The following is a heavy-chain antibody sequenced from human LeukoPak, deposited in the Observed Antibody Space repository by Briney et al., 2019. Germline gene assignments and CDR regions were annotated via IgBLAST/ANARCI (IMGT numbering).Heavy chain of an antibody. V-gene: IGHV4-34*01. J-gene: IGHJ4*02. CDR2: INHSGST. CDR1: GGSFSGYY. Sequence: SETLSLTCAVYGGSFSGYYWSWIRQPPGKGLEWIGEINHSGSTNFNPSLKSRVTIPVDTSKNQFSLKLSSVTAADTAVYYCARGGGAARPYWGQGTLVTVSS. D-gene: IGHD6-6*01. CDR3: ARGGGAARPY.